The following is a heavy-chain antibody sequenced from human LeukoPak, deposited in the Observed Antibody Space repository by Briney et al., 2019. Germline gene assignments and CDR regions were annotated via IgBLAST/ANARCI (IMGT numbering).Heavy chain of an antibody. CDR3: AREGGRAAAGRFDY. D-gene: IGHD6-13*01. CDR2: IQSDGSDK. J-gene: IGHJ4*02. CDR1: GINFRSSG. Sequence: GGSLRLSCAASGINFRSSGMHWVRQAPGKGLEWVTFIQSDGSDKSYAASVKGRFTISRDNSKNTVYLHTNSLRADDTALYYCAREGGRAAAGRFDYWGQGTLVTVSS. V-gene: IGHV3-30*02.